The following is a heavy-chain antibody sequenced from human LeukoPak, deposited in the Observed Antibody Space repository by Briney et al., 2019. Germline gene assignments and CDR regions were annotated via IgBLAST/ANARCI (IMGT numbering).Heavy chain of an antibody. V-gene: IGHV1-46*01. J-gene: IGHJ4*02. CDR2: INPSGGST. Sequence: ASVKVSCKASGYTFTSCYMHWVRQAPGQGLEWMGIINPSGGSTSYAQKFQGRVTMTRDTSTSTVYMELSSLRSEDTAVYYCARDRYGSGSYHYFDYWGQGTLVTVSS. CDR3: ARDRYGSGSYHYFDY. CDR1: GYTFTSCY. D-gene: IGHD3-10*01.